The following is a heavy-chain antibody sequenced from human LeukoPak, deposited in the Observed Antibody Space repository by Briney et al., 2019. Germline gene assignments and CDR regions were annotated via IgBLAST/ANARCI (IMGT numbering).Heavy chain of an antibody. D-gene: IGHD5-18*01. J-gene: IGHJ3*02. Sequence: ASVKVSCKASGYTFTGYYMHWLRQAPGQGLEWMGWINPNSGGTNYAQKFQGRVTMTRDTSISTAYMELSRLRSDDTAVYYCARVSSKDTAMVENAFDIWGQGTMVTVSS. CDR1: GYTFTGYY. V-gene: IGHV1-2*02. CDR2: INPNSGGT. CDR3: ARVSSKDTAMVENAFDI.